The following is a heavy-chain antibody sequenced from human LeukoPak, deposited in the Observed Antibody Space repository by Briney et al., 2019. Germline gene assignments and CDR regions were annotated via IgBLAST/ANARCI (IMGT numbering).Heavy chain of an antibody. CDR3: ARVGPGGSILPVHTAFDI. CDR1: GYTFTNYG. V-gene: IGHV1-18*01. D-gene: IGHD2-21*01. Sequence: GASVKVSCKASGYTFTNYGISWVRQAPGQGLEWMGWISAYNGNTNYAQKVQDRVTMTTDTSTSTAYMELRSLRSDDTAVYYCARVGPGGSILPVHTAFDIWGQGTMVTVSS. J-gene: IGHJ3*02. CDR2: ISAYNGNT.